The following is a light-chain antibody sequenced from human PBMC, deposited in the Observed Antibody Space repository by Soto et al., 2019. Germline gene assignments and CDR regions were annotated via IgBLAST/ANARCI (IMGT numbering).Light chain of an antibody. Sequence: MTQSPATLSVSPGERVSLSCRASQNIHDKLAWYQQKPGKAPKLLICKASTLKSGVPSRFSGSGSGTEFTLTISSLQPDDFATYYCQQLNSYSITFGQGTRLEIK. CDR3: QQLNSYSIT. J-gene: IGKJ5*01. CDR2: KAS. CDR1: QNIHDK. V-gene: IGKV1-5*03.